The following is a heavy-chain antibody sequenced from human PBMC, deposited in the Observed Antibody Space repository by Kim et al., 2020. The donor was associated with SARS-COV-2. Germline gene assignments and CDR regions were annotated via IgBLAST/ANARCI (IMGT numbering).Heavy chain of an antibody. J-gene: IGHJ5*02. Sequence: NKARKLQGRVPMTTDTSTSTAYMELRSLRSDDTAVYYCARAHGNWFDPWGQGTLVTVSS. CDR3: ARAHGNWFDP. V-gene: IGHV1-18*01.